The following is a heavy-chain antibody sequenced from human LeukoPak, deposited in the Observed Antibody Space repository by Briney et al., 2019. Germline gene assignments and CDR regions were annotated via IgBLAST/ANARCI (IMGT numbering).Heavy chain of an antibody. D-gene: IGHD2-2*01. J-gene: IGHJ4*02. Sequence: GGSLRLSCAASGFTFSSYAMHWVRQAPGKGLEWVAVISYDGSNKYYADSVKGRFTISRDNSKNTLYLQMNSLRAEDTAVYYCATLRPSKLYCSSTSCYGNYWGQGTLVTVSS. CDR3: ATLRPSKLYCSSTSCYGNY. CDR2: ISYDGSNK. CDR1: GFTFSSYA. V-gene: IGHV3-30*04.